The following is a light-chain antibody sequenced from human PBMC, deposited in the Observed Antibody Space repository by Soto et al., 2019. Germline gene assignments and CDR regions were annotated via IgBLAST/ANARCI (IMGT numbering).Light chain of an antibody. Sequence: QSVLSQPPSVFGSPGQSFTFSCTGTSSDVGRYKFVSWYQQHPGKAPKVMIYEGSKRPSGVSNRFSGSKSGNTASLTISGLQAGDEADYYCCSYTSSRTYVFGTGTKVTVL. CDR2: EGS. V-gene: IGLV2-23*01. CDR3: CSYTSSRTYV. J-gene: IGLJ1*01. CDR1: SSDVGRYKF.